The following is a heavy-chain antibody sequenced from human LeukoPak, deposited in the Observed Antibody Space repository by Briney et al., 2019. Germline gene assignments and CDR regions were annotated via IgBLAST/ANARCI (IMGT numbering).Heavy chain of an antibody. D-gene: IGHD6-13*01. CDR1: GGSISSSNW. J-gene: IGHJ4*02. CDR2: IYHSGST. Sequence: SETLSLTCAVSGGSISSSNWWSWVRQPPGKGLEWIGEIYHSGSTNYNPSLKSRVTISVDKSKNQFSLKLSSVTAADTAVYYCARDFNAAAGSYYFDYWGQGTLVTVSS. V-gene: IGHV4-4*02. CDR3: ARDFNAAAGSYYFDY.